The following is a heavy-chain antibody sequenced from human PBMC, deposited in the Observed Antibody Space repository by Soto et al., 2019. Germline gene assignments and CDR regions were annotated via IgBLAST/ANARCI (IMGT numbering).Heavy chain of an antibody. D-gene: IGHD5-18*01. CDR3: TRQAAMVTRYYYYGMDV. J-gene: IGHJ6*02. CDR2: IRSKANSYAT. Sequence: QPGGSLRLSCAASGFTFSGSAMHWVRQASGKGLEWVGRIRSKANSYATAYAASVKGRFTISRDDSKNTAYLQMNSLKTEDTAVYYCTRQAAMVTRYYYYGMDVWGQGTTVTVSS. CDR1: GFTFSGSA. V-gene: IGHV3-73*01.